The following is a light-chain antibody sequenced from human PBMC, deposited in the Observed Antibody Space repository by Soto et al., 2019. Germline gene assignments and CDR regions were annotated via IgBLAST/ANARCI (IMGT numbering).Light chain of an antibody. V-gene: IGLV2-14*01. J-gene: IGLJ1*01. CDR3: SAYTVSRTYV. CDR1: SSDVGGYNY. CDR2: EVS. Sequence: QSVLTQPASVSGSPGQSITISCTGTSSDVGGYNYVSWYQQHPGKAPKLMIYEVSNRPSGASNRFSGSKSGNTASLTISGLQGEDEADYYCSAYTVSRTYVFGNGTKVTVL.